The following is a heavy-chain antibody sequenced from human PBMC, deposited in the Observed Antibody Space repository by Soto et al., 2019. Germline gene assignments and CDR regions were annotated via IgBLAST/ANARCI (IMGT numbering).Heavy chain of an antibody. D-gene: IGHD3-3*01. Sequence: EVQLLESGGGLVQPGGSLRLSCAASGFTFSSYAMSWVRQAPGKGLEWVSAISGSGGSTYYADSVKGRFTISRDNSKNTLDLQMNSLRAEDTAVYYCAKGRDYDFWSGYSDYWGQGTLVTVSS. CDR1: GFTFSSYA. J-gene: IGHJ4*02. CDR2: ISGSGGST. V-gene: IGHV3-23*01. CDR3: AKGRDYDFWSGYSDY.